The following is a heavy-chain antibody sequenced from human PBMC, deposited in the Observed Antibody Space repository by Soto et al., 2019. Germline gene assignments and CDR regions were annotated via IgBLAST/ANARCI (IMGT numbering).Heavy chain of an antibody. CDR2: IYSSGST. D-gene: IGHD3-3*01. CDR1: RGAISGYY. J-gene: IGHJ5*02. V-gene: IGHV4-4*07. Sequence: SETLYLGCTVTRGAISGYYGTWIRQSDGEGLEWIGRIYSSGSTNYNPSLKSRVTISLDTSMNYFSLRLSSVTAADTAVYYCARGQRFSDWFDPWGQGTLVTVSS. CDR3: ARGQRFSDWFDP.